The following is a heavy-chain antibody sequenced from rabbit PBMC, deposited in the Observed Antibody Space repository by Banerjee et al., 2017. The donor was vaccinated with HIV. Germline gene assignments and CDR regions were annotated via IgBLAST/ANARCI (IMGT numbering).Heavy chain of an antibody. Sequence: QEQLEESGGDLVKPEGSLTLTCTASGFSFSNSYWICWVRQAPGKGLEWIACIYTTSSGRTYYATWAKGRFTISKTSSTTVTLQMTSLTAADTATYFCARDLAGVIGWNFGLWGPGTLVTVS. V-gene: IGHV1S45*01. CDR1: GFSFSNSYW. J-gene: IGHJ4*01. CDR3: ARDLAGVIGWNFGL. CDR2: IYTTSSGRT. D-gene: IGHD4-1*01.